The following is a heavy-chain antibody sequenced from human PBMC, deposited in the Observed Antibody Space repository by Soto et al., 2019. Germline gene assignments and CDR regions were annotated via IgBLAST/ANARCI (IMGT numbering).Heavy chain of an antibody. CDR3: ARGGEPIDY. V-gene: IGHV1-3*05. CDR1: GYTFTSYA. CDR2: INAGNGNK. J-gene: IGHJ4*02. D-gene: IGHD2-21*01. Sequence: QVQVVQSGAEEKKPGASVKVSCKASGYTFTSYAMHWVRQAPGQRLEWMGWINAGNGNKKHSQKFQGRVTITRDTSASTAYMELSSLRPEDTAVYYCARGGEPIDYWGQGTLVTVSS.